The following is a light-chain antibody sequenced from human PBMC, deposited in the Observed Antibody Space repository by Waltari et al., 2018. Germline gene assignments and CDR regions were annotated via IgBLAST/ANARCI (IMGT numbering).Light chain of an antibody. CDR2: AAR. CDR1: QGVRID. V-gene: IGKV1-6*01. CDR3: LQDYTYPFT. J-gene: IGKJ4*01. Sequence: AIQMTQSPSSLSASVGDRVIISCRASQGVRIDVGWYQQKAGKDPKLRIYAARSLQSGVPSRFSGSGSGTDFTLSISSLQPEDVATYYCLQDYTYPFTFGGGTKVEIK.